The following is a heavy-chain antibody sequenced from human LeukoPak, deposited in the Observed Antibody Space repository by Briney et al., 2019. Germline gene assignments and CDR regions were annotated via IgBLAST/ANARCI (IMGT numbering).Heavy chain of an antibody. J-gene: IGHJ3*02. V-gene: IGHV3-11*01. CDR3: ARDKAMGLVAGDAFDI. CDR2: ISSSGSTI. Sequence: GGSLRLSCAASGFTFSDYYMSWIRQAPGKGLEWVSYISSSGSTIYYADSVKGRFTISRDNAKNSLYLQMNSLRAEDTAVYYCARDKAMGLVAGDAFDIWGQGTKVTVSS. D-gene: IGHD6-19*01. CDR1: GFTFSDYY.